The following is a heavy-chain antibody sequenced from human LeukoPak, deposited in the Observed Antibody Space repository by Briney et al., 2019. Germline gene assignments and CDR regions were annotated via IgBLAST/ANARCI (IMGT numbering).Heavy chain of an antibody. V-gene: IGHV4-28*05. CDR2: IYYGGSI. J-gene: IGHJ6*03. D-gene: IGHD1-1*01. Sequence: SETLSLTCAVSGSSISSSYWWGWIRQPPGKGLEWTGKIYYGGSINYNPSLESRVTMSVDMSRNQFSLKLTSVTAVDTAVYYCARITMGGPYYYYHQFMDVWGKGTTVTVSS. CDR3: ARITMGGPYYYYHQFMDV. CDR1: GSSISSSYW.